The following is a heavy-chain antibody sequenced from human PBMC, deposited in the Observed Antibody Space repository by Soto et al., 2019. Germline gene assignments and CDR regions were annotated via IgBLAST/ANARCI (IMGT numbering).Heavy chain of an antibody. CDR2: IIPIFGTA. Sequence: SVKVSCKASGCTFSSYSIIWVRQAPGQGLEWMGGIIPIFGTANYAQKFQGRVTITADESTSTAYMELSSLRSEDTAVYYCAIEYSSSPPYYPIGYWGQGTLVTVSS. D-gene: IGHD6-6*01. J-gene: IGHJ4*02. CDR3: AIEYSSSPPYYPIGY. CDR1: GCTFSSYS. V-gene: IGHV1-69*13.